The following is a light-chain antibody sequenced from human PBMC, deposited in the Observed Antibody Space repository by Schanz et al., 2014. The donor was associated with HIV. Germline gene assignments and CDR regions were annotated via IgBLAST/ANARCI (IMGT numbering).Light chain of an antibody. J-gene: IGLJ2*01. V-gene: IGLV1-47*02. CDR3: AAWDDSLSGVV. CDR1: SSNIGAGYD. CDR2: SYN. Sequence: QSVLTQPPSVSGAPGQRVTISCTGSSSNIGAGYDVHWYQQLPGTAPKLLIYSYNQRPSGVPDRFSGSKSGTSASLAISGLRSEDEADYYCAAWDDSLSGVVFGGGTKLTVL.